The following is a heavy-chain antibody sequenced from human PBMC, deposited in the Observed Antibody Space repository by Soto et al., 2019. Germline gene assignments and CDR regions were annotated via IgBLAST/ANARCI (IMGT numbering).Heavy chain of an antibody. CDR3: ARRSQSRREFDY. V-gene: IGHV3-72*01. CDR1: GFTSSDHY. Sequence: EVQLVESGGGLVQPGGSLRLSCAASGFTSSDHYMEWVRQAPGKGLEWVGRLKNKADGYTAECAASVKGRFTVSGDDSMKFLYLQMNSLKTEDTAVYDCARRSQSRREFDYWGRGTLVTVSS. CDR2: LKNKADGYTA. J-gene: IGHJ4*02.